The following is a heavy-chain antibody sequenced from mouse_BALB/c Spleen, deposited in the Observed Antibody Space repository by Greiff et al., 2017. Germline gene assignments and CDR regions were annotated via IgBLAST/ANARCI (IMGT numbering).Heavy chain of an antibody. CDR2: INPGSGGT. Sequence: QVQLQQSGAELVRPGTSVKVSCKASGYAFTNYLIAWVKQRPGQGLEWIGVINPGSGGTNYNEKFKGKATLTADKSSSTAYMQLSSLTSDDSAVYFCAREGGYRWYYFDYWGQGTTLTVSS. CDR1: GYAFTNYL. V-gene: IGHV1-54*01. CDR3: AREGGYRWYYFDY. D-gene: IGHD2-14*01. J-gene: IGHJ2*01.